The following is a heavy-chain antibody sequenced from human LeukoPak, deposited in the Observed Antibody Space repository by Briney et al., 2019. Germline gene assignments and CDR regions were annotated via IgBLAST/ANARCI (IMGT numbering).Heavy chain of an antibody. CDR1: GGSFSGYN. Sequence: SETLSLTCGVYGGSFSGYNWTWIRQAPGKGLEWIGEINHSGSTNYNPSLKSRVTISVDTSKNQFSLELSSVTAADTALYYCARGRVTMIVVVNSYYYSMDVWGKGTTVTVSS. V-gene: IGHV4-34*01. D-gene: IGHD3-22*01. CDR2: INHSGST. J-gene: IGHJ6*03. CDR3: ARGRVTMIVVVNSYYYSMDV.